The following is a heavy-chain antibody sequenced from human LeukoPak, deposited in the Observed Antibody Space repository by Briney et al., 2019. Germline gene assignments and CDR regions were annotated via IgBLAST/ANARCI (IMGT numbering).Heavy chain of an antibody. V-gene: IGHV3-7*01. D-gene: IGHD5-18*01. J-gene: IGHJ4*02. CDR1: GFTFSSYW. Sequence: GGSLRLSCAASGFTFSSYWMSWVRQAPGKGLEWVANIKQDGSEKYYVDSVKGRFTISRDNAKNSLYLQMNSLRAEDTAVYYCARDLATAMVVYFDYWGQGTLVTVSS. CDR3: ARDLATAMVVYFDY. CDR2: IKQDGSEK.